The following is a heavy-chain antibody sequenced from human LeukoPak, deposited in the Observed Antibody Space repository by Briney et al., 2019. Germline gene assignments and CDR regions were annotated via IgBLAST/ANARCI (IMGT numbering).Heavy chain of an antibody. CDR2: ISYDGNTK. V-gene: IGHV3-30*03. CDR3: ARDLGQYYDTSDNWFDP. CDR1: GFTFSSYG. D-gene: IGHD3-22*01. J-gene: IGHJ5*02. Sequence: GGSLRLSCAASGFTFSSYGMHWVRQAPGKGLEWVAVISYDGNTKYYADSVKGRFTISRDNAKNTLNLQMNSLRAEDTAVYYCARDLGQYYDTSDNWFDPWGQGTLVTVSS.